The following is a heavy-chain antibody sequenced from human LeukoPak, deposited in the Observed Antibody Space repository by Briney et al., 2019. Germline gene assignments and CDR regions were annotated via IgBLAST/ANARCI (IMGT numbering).Heavy chain of an antibody. CDR3: TTDVGTIRGYSGYEAFDY. Sequence: GGSLRLSCAASGFTFSNAWMSWVRQAPGKGLEWVGRIKSKTDGGTTDYAAPVKGRFTISRDDSKNTLYLQMNSLKTEDTAVYYCTTDVGTIRGYSGYEAFDYWGQGTLVTVSS. CDR2: IKSKTDGGTT. CDR1: GFTFSNAW. V-gene: IGHV3-15*01. D-gene: IGHD5-12*01. J-gene: IGHJ4*02.